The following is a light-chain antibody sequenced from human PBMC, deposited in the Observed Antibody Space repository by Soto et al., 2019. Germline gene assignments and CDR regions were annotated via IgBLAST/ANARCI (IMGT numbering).Light chain of an antibody. CDR1: QNIDSY. V-gene: IGKV3-11*01. CDR2: DTT. CDR3: QHRTTWPALS. J-gene: IGKJ4*01. Sequence: EIVLTQSPATLYLSPGERATLSCRASQNIDSYLAWYQQKPGQAPSLLIHDTTKSATGIPARFSGSGSGTDFTLTISSLEPEDFAVYSFQHRTTWPALSFGGGTRVEV.